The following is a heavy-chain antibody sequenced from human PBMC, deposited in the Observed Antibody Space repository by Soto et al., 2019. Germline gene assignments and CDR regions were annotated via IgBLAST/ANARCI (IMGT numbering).Heavy chain of an antibody. Sequence: PGGSLRLSCAGSGSTISDHFMDWVRQAPGKGLEWVSLITRDGGSTYYADSVMGRFTISRDNSKNSLYLQMNSLRTEDTAIYYCAKDGGYSASWYGYCDYWGQGTLVTVSS. CDR1: GSTISDHF. V-gene: IGHV3-43*02. CDR3: AKDGGYSASWYGYCDY. CDR2: ITRDGGST. D-gene: IGHD6-13*01. J-gene: IGHJ4*02.